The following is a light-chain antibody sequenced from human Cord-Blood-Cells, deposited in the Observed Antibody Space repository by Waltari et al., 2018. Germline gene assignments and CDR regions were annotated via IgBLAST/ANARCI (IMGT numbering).Light chain of an antibody. Sequence: QSVLTQPPSASGTPGQRVTISCSGSSSNIGSNYVYWYQQLPGTAPKLLIYRNTQPPSGVPDRFSGSKSGTSASLAISGLRSEDEADYYCAAWDDSLSGWVFGGGTKLTVL. CDR2: RNT. J-gene: IGLJ3*02. CDR1: SSNIGSNY. CDR3: AAWDDSLSGWV. V-gene: IGLV1-47*01.